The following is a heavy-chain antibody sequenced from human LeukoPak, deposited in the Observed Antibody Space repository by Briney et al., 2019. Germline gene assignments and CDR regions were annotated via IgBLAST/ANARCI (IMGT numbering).Heavy chain of an antibody. CDR1: GFTFSSYA. Sequence: GGSLRLSCAASGFTFSSYAMSWVRQAPGKGLEWVSAISTSGVSTHYADSVKGRFTISIDNSKNTLYLQMNSLRAEDTALYYCAKDGDYDILTGYYRHLDYWGQGTLVTVSS. D-gene: IGHD3-9*01. CDR3: AKDGDYDILTGYYRHLDY. J-gene: IGHJ4*02. V-gene: IGHV3-23*01. CDR2: ISTSGVST.